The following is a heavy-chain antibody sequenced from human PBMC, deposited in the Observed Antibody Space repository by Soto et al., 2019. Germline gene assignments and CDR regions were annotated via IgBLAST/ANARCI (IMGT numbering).Heavy chain of an antibody. Sequence: EVQLVQSGGGLVQPGGSLRLSCEASGFSVSSTYMSWVRQAPGKGLEWVSVFYRDGGTFHVDSVKGRFTLSRDNSKNTVDLQMNSLSAEDTAVYYCARRIQLWSPIDYWGQGALVTVSS. CDR2: FYRDGGT. CDR3: ARRIQLWSPIDY. CDR1: GFSVSSTY. D-gene: IGHD5-18*01. J-gene: IGHJ4*02. V-gene: IGHV3-66*01.